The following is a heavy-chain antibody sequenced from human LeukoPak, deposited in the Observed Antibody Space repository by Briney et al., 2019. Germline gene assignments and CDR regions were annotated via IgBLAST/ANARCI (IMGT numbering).Heavy chain of an antibody. CDR1: GGSISSGDYY. CDR2: IYTSGST. CDR3: ARRHYYYYYMDV. Sequence: PSQTLSLTCTVSGGSISSGDYYWSWIRQPAGKGLEWIGRIYTSGSTNYNPSLKSRVTMSVDTSKNQFSLKLSSVTAADTAVYYCARRHYYYYYMDVWGKGTTVTVSS. J-gene: IGHJ6*03. V-gene: IGHV4-61*02.